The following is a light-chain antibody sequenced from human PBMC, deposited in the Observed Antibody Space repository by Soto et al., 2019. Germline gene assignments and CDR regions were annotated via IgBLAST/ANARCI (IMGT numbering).Light chain of an antibody. J-gene: IGLJ1*01. CDR3: QSYDSSLSGYV. CDR1: SSNIGAGYD. Sequence: SVLTQPPSVSGAPGQRITISCTGSSSNIGAGYDVHWYQQLPGTAPKLLIYGNTKRPSGVPDRFSGSKSGTSPSLAITGLQAEDEADYYCQSYDSSLSGYVFGTGTKLTVL. CDR2: GNT. V-gene: IGLV1-40*01.